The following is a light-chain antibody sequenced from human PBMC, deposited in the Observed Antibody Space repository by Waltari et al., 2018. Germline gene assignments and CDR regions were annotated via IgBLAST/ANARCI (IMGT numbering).Light chain of an antibody. Sequence: DIQLTQSPSFLSASVGDKITITCRASQAISTSLAWYQQKPGKGPSLLIYSASTLQSGVPSRFSGGGSGTEFTLTISSLQPEDFASYYCQQYNNYPRTFGQGTKLEI. CDR2: SAS. CDR3: QQYNNYPRT. V-gene: IGKV1-9*01. J-gene: IGKJ2*01. CDR1: QAISTS.